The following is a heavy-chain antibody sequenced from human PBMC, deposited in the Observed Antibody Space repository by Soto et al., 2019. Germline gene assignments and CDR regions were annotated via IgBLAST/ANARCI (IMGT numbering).Heavy chain of an antibody. J-gene: IGHJ4*02. D-gene: IGHD3-16*01. Sequence: SETLSLTCTVSGDSITRNSYFWAWIRQPPGKGLEWIGSIYYSGTTYYTPSLMSRVTISVDRSKNQFSLKLSSVTAADTSVYYCERHLSVDYFEYWGQGDRVP. CDR1: GDSITRNSYF. CDR2: IYYSGTT. V-gene: IGHV4-39*01. CDR3: ERHLSVDYFEY.